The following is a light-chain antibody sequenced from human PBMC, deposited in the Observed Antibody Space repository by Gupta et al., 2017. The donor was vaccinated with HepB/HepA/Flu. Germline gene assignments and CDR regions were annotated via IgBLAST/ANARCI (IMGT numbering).Light chain of an antibody. Sequence: DIQMTQSPSSLSASVGDRVTITCRASQSISSYLNWYQQKPGKAPKLLIYAASSWQSGVPSRFSGSGSGTDFTLTISSLQPEDFATYYCQQSDSTLFTFGHGTKVDIK. V-gene: IGKV1-39*01. CDR2: AAS. CDR1: QSISSY. J-gene: IGKJ3*01. CDR3: QQSDSTLFT.